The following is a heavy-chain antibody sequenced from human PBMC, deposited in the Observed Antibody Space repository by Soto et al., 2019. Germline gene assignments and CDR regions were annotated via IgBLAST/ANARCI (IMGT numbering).Heavy chain of an antibody. J-gene: IGHJ3*02. CDR2: IYSGGST. CDR1: GFTVSSNY. D-gene: IGHD6-19*01. CDR3: ARENSGWPDALEI. Sequence: GGSLRLSCAVSGFTVSSNYMSWVRQAPGKGLEWVSAIYSGGSTYYADSVKGRFTISRDNSKNTLYLQMNSPRAEDTAVYYCARENSGWPDALEIWGQGTMVTVSS. V-gene: IGHV3-66*01.